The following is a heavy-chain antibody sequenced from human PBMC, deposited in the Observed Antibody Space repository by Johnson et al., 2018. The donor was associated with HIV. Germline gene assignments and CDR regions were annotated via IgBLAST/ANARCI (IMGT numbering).Heavy chain of an antibody. V-gene: IGHV3-30*04. J-gene: IGHJ3*02. CDR3: ARDLRIYSSSTIRGDAFDI. CDR2: ISYDGSNK. D-gene: IGHD6-13*01. Sequence: VQLVESGGGVVQPGRSLRLSCAASGFTFSSYAMHWVRQAPGKGLEWVAVISYDGSNKYYADSVKGRFTISRDNSKNTLNLQMNGLRAEDTAVYYCARDLRIYSSSTIRGDAFDIWGQGTMVTVSS. CDR1: GFTFSSYA.